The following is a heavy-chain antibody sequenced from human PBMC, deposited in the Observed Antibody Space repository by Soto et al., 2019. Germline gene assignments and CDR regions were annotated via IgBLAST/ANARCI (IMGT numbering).Heavy chain of an antibody. CDR2: ISYDGSNK. CDR1: GFTFSSYG. Sequence: GGSLRLSCAASGFTFSSYGMHWVRQAPGKGLDWEAVISYDGSNKYYADSVKGRFTISRDNSKNTLYLQMNSLRAEDTAVYYCAKDRGDQLSRVIVVVTRYYYYGMDVWGQGTTVTVSS. D-gene: IGHD3-22*01. CDR3: AKDRGDQLSRVIVVVTRYYYYGMDV. J-gene: IGHJ6*02. V-gene: IGHV3-30*18.